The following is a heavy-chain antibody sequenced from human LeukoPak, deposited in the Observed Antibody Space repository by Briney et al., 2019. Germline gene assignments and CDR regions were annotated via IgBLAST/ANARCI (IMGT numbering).Heavy chain of an antibody. CDR2: ISSSGRTI. V-gene: IGHV3-11*04. D-gene: IGHD3-10*01. CDR3: ARERRGGDAFDL. J-gene: IGHJ3*01. CDR1: GFTFSDHY. Sequence: GGSLRLSCAASGFTFSDHYMSWIRQSPGKGLEYISYISSSGRTIYYADSVQGRFTISRDNVKNSLYLQMNSLRAEDSALYYCARERRGGDAFDLWGQGTMVTVSS.